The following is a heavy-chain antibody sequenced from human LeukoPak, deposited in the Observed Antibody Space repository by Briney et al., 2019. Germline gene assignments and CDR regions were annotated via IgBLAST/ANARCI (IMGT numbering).Heavy chain of an antibody. J-gene: IGHJ4*02. CDR2: IYYSGST. Sequence: PSETLSLTCTVSGGSISSYYWNWIRQPPGKGLEWIGYIYYSGSTNYNPSLKSRVTISVDTSKNQFSLKLSSVTAADTAMYYCARDYDGEIDYWGQGTLVTVSS. CDR3: ARDYDGEIDY. CDR1: GGSISSYY. V-gene: IGHV4-59*12. D-gene: IGHD5-12*01.